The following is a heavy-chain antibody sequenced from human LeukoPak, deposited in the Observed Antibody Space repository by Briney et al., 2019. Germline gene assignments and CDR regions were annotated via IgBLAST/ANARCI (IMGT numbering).Heavy chain of an antibody. J-gene: IGHJ4*02. V-gene: IGHV3-7*01. CDR3: ARDGVCSGGSCFTTGGDY. CDR1: GFTFSSYA. CDR2: IKQDGSEK. Sequence: PGGSLRLSCAASGFTFSSYAMSRVRQAPGKGLEWVANIKQDGSEKYYVDSVKGRFTISRDNAKNSLYLQMNSLRAEDTAVYYCARDGVCSGGSCFTTGGDYWGQGTLVTVSS. D-gene: IGHD2-15*01.